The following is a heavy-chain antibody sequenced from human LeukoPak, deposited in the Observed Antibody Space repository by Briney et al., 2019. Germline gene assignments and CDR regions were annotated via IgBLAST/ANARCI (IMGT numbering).Heavy chain of an antibody. V-gene: IGHV2-5*02. CDR3: AHGTFRAARRQFDY. D-gene: IGHD6-6*01. J-gene: IGHJ4*02. Sequence: SGPTLVNPTQTLTLTCTFSGFSLTTSGVGVGWIRQPPGKALEWLALIYWDDDKRYSPSLKSRLTINQDTSKNQVVLTITNMDPVDTATYYCAHGTFRAARRQFDYWGQGTLVTVSS. CDR1: GFSLTTSGVG. CDR2: IYWDDDK.